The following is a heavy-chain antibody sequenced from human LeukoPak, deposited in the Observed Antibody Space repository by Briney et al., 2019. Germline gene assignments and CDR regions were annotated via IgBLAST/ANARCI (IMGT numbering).Heavy chain of an antibody. CDR3: ARDFIHRSGEANY. Sequence: GGSLRLSCAASGFTFSSYVMSWVRQAPGKGLEWVSDISGSGITTYYADSVKGRFTISRDNSKSTLYLQMNSLRAEDTAMYYCARDFIHRSGEANYWGQGTLVTVSS. CDR1: GFTFSSYV. J-gene: IGHJ4*02. D-gene: IGHD3-22*01. CDR2: ISGSGITT. V-gene: IGHV3-23*01.